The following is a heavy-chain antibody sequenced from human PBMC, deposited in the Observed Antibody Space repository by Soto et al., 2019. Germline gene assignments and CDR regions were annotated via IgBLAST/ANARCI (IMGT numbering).Heavy chain of an antibody. V-gene: IGHV1-69*13. J-gene: IGHJ6*02. D-gene: IGHD3-9*01. CDR2: IISIFGTA. Sequence: SVKVSCKASGGTFSSYAISWVRQAPGQGLEWMGGIISIFGTANYAQKFQGRVTITADESTSTAYMELSSLRSEDTAVYYCARYYDILTGYGSYYYYYGMDVWGQGTTVTVSS. CDR3: ARYYDILTGYGSYYYYYGMDV. CDR1: GGTFSSYA.